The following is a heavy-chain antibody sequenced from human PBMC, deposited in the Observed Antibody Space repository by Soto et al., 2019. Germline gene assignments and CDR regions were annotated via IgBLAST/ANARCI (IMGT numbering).Heavy chain of an antibody. J-gene: IGHJ4*02. CDR1: GFTFTSYA. CDR3: AKDPRHPPGGSDF. D-gene: IGHD6-25*01. V-gene: IGHV3-23*01. Sequence: GSLRLSCAASGFTFTSYAMTWDRQAPGKGLELVSGISGSGGSTYYADSVNGRFTISRDNSKNTLYLQMNSLRAEDTAVYYCAKDPRHPPGGSDFSGQATLVTLSS. CDR2: ISGSGGST.